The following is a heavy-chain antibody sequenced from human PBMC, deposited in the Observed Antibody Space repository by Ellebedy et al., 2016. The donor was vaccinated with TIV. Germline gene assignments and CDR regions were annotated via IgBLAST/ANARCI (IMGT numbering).Heavy chain of an antibody. D-gene: IGHD6-13*01. V-gene: IGHV1-18*01. CDR3: ARYSSSWYGVLDYYYMDV. J-gene: IGHJ6*03. Sequence: ASVKVSXXASGYTFTSYGISWVRQAPGQGLEWMGWISAYNGNTNYAQKLQGRVTMTTDTSTSTAYMELRSLRSDDTAVYYCARYSSSWYGVLDYYYMDVWGKGTTVTVSS. CDR1: GYTFTSYG. CDR2: ISAYNGNT.